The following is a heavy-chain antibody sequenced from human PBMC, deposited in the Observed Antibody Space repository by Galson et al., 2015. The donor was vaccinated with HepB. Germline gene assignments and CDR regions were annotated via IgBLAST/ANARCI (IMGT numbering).Heavy chain of an antibody. CDR2: IWADGSIQ. D-gene: IGHD2-2*01. CDR1: GFTFSRSG. V-gene: IGHV3-33*01. Sequence: SLRLSCAPSGFTFSRSGMHWVRQAPGKGLEWVAVIWADGSIQYYGDSVKGRFTISRDNSKNVLYLHMNSLRAEDTAVYYCARAYSTGWYYFDYWGQGTLVTVSS. CDR3: ARAYSTGWYYFDY. J-gene: IGHJ4*02.